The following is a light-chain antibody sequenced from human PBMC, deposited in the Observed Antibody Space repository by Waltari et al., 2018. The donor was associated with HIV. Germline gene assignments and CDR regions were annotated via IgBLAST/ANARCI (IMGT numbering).Light chain of an antibody. Sequence: QSVLTQPPSVSAAPGQRVTISCTGSGSNIGAGYDAHRYQQLPGTAPKRLIYVDSHRPSVGPDRFSGSKSGTSASLAISGLQAADEADYYCQSYDSSLSGWVFGGGTKLTVL. CDR1: GSNIGAGYD. V-gene: IGLV1-40*01. CDR2: VDS. J-gene: IGLJ2*01. CDR3: QSYDSSLSGWV.